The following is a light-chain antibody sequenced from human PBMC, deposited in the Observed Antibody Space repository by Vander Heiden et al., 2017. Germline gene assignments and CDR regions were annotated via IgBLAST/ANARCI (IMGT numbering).Light chain of an antibody. V-gene: IGKV1-12*01. CDR1: QNINNW. J-gene: IGKJ1*01. CDR3: LQDYTFPWT. CDR2: GAS. Sequence: DIQMTQSPSSVSAYVGDRVTITCRASQNINNWLAWYQQKPGKAPKFLISGASSLQSGVPPRFSASGSGTYFTLTITSLQPEDFATYYCLQDYTFPWTLGQGTKVEVK.